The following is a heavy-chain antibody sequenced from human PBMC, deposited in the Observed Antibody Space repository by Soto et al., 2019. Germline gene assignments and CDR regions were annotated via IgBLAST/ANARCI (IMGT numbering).Heavy chain of an antibody. V-gene: IGHV4-59*01. CDR2: VYSSGST. J-gene: IGHJ5*02. CDR1: GDSISSSY. Sequence: PSETLSLTCTVSGDSISSSYWSWIRQSPGKALEWIGYVYSSGSTNYNPSLKSRVTISVDTSRNQFSLKVNSVTAADTAMYYCARRAVVAVTGSLDNWLDPWGQGILVTVSS. D-gene: IGHD2-21*01. CDR3: ARRAVVAVTGSLDNWLDP.